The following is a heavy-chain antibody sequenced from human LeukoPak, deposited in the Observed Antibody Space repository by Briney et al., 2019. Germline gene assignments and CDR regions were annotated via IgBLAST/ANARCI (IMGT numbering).Heavy chain of an antibody. D-gene: IGHD5-24*01. CDR1: RYTFTSYG. V-gene: IGHV1-18*01. Sequence: AAVKVSCKPSRYTFTSYGLSGVRQPAGQGLEWMGWVIAYNGNTNYAQMLQGRVTMTTDPSTRTAYKELRSIGSHETGVYNRARGLLEMASLGYWGQGTLVTVSS. J-gene: IGHJ4*02. CDR3: ARGLLEMASLGY. CDR2: VIAYNGNT.